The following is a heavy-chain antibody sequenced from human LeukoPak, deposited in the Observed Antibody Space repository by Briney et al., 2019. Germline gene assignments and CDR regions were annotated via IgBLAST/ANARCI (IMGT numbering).Heavy chain of an antibody. CDR2: IYYSGST. CDR3: ASSVYYYDSSGYYN. CDR1: GGSISSYY. Sequence: SETLSLTCTVCGGSISSYYWSWIRQPPGKGLEGIGYIYYSGSTNYNPSLKSRVTISVDTSKNQFSLKLSSVTAADTAVYYCASSVYYYDSSGYYNWGQGTLVTVSS. J-gene: IGHJ4*02. V-gene: IGHV4-59*01. D-gene: IGHD3-22*01.